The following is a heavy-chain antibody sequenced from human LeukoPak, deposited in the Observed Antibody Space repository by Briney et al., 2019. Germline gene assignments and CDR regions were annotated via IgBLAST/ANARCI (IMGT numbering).Heavy chain of an antibody. Sequence: ASVKVSCKASGYTFTSYYMHWVRQAPGQGLEWMGIINPSGGSTSYAQKFQGRVTMTRDMSTSTAYMELSSLRSEDTAVYYCARGSAYYGSGSYNFDYWGQGTLVTVSS. J-gene: IGHJ4*02. V-gene: IGHV1-46*01. D-gene: IGHD3-10*01. CDR3: ARGSAYYGSGSYNFDY. CDR2: INPSGGST. CDR1: GYTFTSYY.